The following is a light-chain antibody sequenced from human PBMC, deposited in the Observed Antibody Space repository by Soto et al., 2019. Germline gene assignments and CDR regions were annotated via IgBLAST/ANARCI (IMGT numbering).Light chain of an antibody. CDR1: QSVRSS. J-gene: IGKJ5*01. Sequence: EIVMTQSPGTLSASPGERATLFCRASQSVRSSLAWYQQKPGQAPRLFIYDASTRATGIPARFSGSGSGTEFTLTISSLQSEDFAVYFCQQYNNWPITFGQGTRLEIK. V-gene: IGKV3-15*01. CDR3: QQYNNWPIT. CDR2: DAS.